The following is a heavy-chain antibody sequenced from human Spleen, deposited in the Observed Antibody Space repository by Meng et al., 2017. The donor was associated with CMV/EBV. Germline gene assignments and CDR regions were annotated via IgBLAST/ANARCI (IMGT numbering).Heavy chain of an antibody. D-gene: IGHD3-3*01. J-gene: IGHJ4*02. CDR2: ISPTSSYI. Sequence: GESLKISCAASGLTFSSSSMNWVRQAPGKGLEWVSSISPTSSYIYYAESVKGRFTISRDNAKNSLFLQMNGLRADDTAVYYCARDSAYYDLLSGYPRDLTFYFNSWGQGTLVTVS. CDR3: ARDSAYYDLLSGYPRDLTFYFNS. V-gene: IGHV3-21*01. CDR1: GLTFSSSS.